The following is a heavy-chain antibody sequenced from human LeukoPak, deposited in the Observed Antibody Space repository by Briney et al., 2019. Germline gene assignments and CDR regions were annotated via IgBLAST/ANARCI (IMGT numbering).Heavy chain of an antibody. V-gene: IGHV3-21*01. CDR3: ARASGDIVETATMGSY. Sequence: GGSLRLSCAASGFTFSSYSMNWVRQAPGKGLEWVSSISSSSSSIYYEDSVKGRFTISRDNAKNSLYLQMNSLRAEDTAVYYCARASGDIVETATMGSYWGQGTLVTVSS. J-gene: IGHJ4*02. CDR2: ISSSSSSI. D-gene: IGHD5-18*01. CDR1: GFTFSSYS.